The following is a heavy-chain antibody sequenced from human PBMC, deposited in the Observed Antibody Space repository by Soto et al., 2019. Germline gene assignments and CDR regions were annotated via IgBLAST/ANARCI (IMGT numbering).Heavy chain of an antibody. V-gene: IGHV3-53*01. D-gene: IGHD3-10*01. CDR2: IYRGGET. CDR3: ARGMYGSGSYYIGDAFDM. J-gene: IGHJ3*02. Sequence: EVQLVESGGGLIQPGGSLRLSCAVSGFTVSYNYMNWVRQAPGKGLEWVSVIYRGGETFYADSVKGRFTISRDNSKNTLYHQMNSLRAEDTAVYYCARGMYGSGSYYIGDAFDMWGQGTMVTVSS. CDR1: GFTVSYNY.